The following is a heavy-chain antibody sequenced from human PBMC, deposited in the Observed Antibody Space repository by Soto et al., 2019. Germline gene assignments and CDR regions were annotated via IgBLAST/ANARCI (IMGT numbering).Heavy chain of an antibody. V-gene: IGHV3-21*01. Sequence: PGGSLRLSCAASGFTFSSYSMNWVRQAPGKGLEWVSSISSSSSYIYYADSVKGRFTISRDNAKNSLYLQMNSLRAEDTAVYYCALDIVVVPAAISRGFDPWGQGTLVTVSS. D-gene: IGHD2-2*02. CDR3: ALDIVVVPAAISRGFDP. CDR2: ISSSSSYI. CDR1: GFTFSSYS. J-gene: IGHJ5*02.